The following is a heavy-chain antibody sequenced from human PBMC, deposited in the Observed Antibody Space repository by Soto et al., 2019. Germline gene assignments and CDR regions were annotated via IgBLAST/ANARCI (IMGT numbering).Heavy chain of an antibody. J-gene: IGHJ3*02. V-gene: IGHV2-5*01. CDR3: AHRGWELHHGAFDI. Sequence: SGPTLVNPTQTLTLTCTFSGFSLSTSGVGVGWIRQPPGKALEWLALIYWNDDKRYSPSLKSRLTITKDTSKNQVVLTMTNMDPVDTATYYCAHRGWELHHGAFDIWGQGTMVTVSS. CDR2: IYWNDDK. D-gene: IGHD1-26*01. CDR1: GFSLSTSGVG.